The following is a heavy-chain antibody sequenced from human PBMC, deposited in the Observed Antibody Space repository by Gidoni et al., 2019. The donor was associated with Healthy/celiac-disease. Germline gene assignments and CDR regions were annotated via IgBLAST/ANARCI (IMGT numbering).Heavy chain of an antibody. V-gene: IGHV1-46*01. CDR3: ARDLAAGFSGWYN. D-gene: IGHD6-19*01. J-gene: IGHJ4*02. CDR1: GYTLTSYY. CDR2: INPSGGST. Sequence: QVQLVQSGAEVKKPGASVKGSCKASGYTLTSYYMHWVRQAPGQGLEWMGIINPSGGSTSYAQKFQGIVTMTSDTSTSTVYMELSSLRSEDTAVYYCARDLAAGFSGWYNWGQGTLVTVSS.